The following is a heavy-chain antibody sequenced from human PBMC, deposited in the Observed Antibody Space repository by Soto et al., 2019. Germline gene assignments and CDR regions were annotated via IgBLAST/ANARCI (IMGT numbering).Heavy chain of an antibody. D-gene: IGHD2-21*02. CDR2: THHSGST. Sequence: SETLSLTCAVYGGSLSGNYWGWIRQPPGKGLEWIGETHHSGSTAYNPSLKSRVTISVDTSRNQFSLKLNSVTAADTAVYYCARTTAAIHLIYWSQGTLVTAPQ. V-gene: IGHV4-34*01. CDR1: GGSLSGNY. J-gene: IGHJ4*02. CDR3: ARTTAAIHLIY.